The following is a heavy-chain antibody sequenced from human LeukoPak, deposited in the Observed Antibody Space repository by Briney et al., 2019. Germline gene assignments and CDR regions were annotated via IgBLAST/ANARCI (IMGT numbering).Heavy chain of an antibody. D-gene: IGHD3-16*01. CDR1: GFPFDDYG. J-gene: IGHJ4*02. CDR2: ITGSGLTI. CDR3: ARAYWGYFDY. Sequence: GGSLRLSCAASGFPFDDYGMKSFDHYELNWVRQAPGKGLEWISYITGSGLTIYYADSVKGRFTISRDNAKNSVYLQMNSLRAEDTAVYYCARAYWGYFDYWGQGTLVTVSA. V-gene: IGHV3-48*03.